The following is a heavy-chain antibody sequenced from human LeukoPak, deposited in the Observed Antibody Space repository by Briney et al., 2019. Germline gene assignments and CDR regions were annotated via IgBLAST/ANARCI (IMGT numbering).Heavy chain of an antibody. CDR1: GFTFSSYS. CDR3: ARPYYYDSSGYYLPPIGY. D-gene: IGHD3-22*01. CDR2: ISSSSSYI. J-gene: IGHJ4*02. V-gene: IGHV3-21*01. Sequence: GGSLRLSCAASGFTFSSYSMNWVRQAPGKGLEWASSISSSSSYIYYADSVKGRFTISRDNAKNSLYLQMNSLRAEDTAVYYCARPYYYDSSGYYLPPIGYCGQGTLVTVSS.